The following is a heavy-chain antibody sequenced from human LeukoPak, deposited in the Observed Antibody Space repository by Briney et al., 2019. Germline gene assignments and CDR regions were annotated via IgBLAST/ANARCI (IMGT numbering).Heavy chain of an antibody. V-gene: IGHV4-59*01. CDR2: IYYSGST. D-gene: IGHD5-18*01. Sequence: SETLSLTRTVSGGSISSYYWSWIRHPPGKGLEWIGHIYYSGSTNYNPSLKSRVTISIDTSKNQFSLRLSSVTAADTAVYYCARGAAGYSYGWGQGTLVTVSS. CDR3: ARGAAGYSYG. CDR1: GGSISSYY. J-gene: IGHJ4*02.